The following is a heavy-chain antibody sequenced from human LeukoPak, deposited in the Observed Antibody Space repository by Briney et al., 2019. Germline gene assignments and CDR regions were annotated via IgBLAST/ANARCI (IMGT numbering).Heavy chain of an antibody. CDR1: GYTFTSYD. V-gene: IGHV1-8*01. CDR2: MNPNSGNT. Sequence: ASVKVSCKASGYTFTSYDINWVRQATGQGLEWMEWMNPNSGNTGYAQKFQGRVTMTRNTSISTAHMALSSLRSEDTGVYYCARRLKSGGSCYWVLRYWGQGTLVTVSS. J-gene: IGHJ4*02. D-gene: IGHD2-15*01. CDR3: ARRLKSGGSCYWVLRY.